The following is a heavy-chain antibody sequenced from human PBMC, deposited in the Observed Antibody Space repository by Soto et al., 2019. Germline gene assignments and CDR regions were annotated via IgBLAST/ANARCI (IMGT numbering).Heavy chain of an antibody. CDR3: ARGYFWSGTTLYYYYSGMDV. V-gene: IGHV6-1*01. CDR2: TYYRSKWYN. D-gene: IGHD3-3*01. J-gene: IGHJ6*02. Sequence: PSQTLSLTCAISGDSVSSNSAAWNWIRQSPSRGLEWLGRTYYRSKWYNDYAVSVKSRITINPDTSKNQFSLQLNSVTPEDTAVYYCARGYFWSGTTLYYYYSGMDVWGQGTTVTVSS. CDR1: GDSVSSNSAA.